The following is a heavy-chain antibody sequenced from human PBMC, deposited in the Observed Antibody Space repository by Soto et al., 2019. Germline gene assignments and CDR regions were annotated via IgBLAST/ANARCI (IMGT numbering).Heavy chain of an antibody. CDR2: ISGSGGST. J-gene: IGHJ4*02. CDR1: GVTFSSYA. Sequence: GGSLRLSCAASGVTFSSYAMSWVRQAPGKGLEWVSAISGSGGSTYYADSVKGRFTISRDNSKNTLYLQMNSLRAEDTAVYYCAKGGRQWLVTSDFNYWGQGALVTVSS. D-gene: IGHD6-19*01. CDR3: AKGGRQWLVTSDFNY. V-gene: IGHV3-23*01.